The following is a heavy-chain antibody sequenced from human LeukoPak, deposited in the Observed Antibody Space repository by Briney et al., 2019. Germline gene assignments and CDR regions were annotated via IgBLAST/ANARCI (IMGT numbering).Heavy chain of an antibody. V-gene: IGHV1-2*02. CDR3: ARIGLTSDPFDY. CDR2: INPNSGGT. CDR1: GYTFTGYY. Sequence: ASVKVSRKASGYTFTGYYMHWVRQAPGQGLEWMGWINPNSGGTNYAQKFQGRVTMTRDTSISTAYMELSRLRSDDTAVYYCARIGLTSDPFDYWGQGTLVTVSS. J-gene: IGHJ4*02. D-gene: IGHD3-9*01.